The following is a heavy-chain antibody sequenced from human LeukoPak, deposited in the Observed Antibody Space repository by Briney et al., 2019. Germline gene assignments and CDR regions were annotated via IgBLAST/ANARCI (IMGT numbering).Heavy chain of an antibody. CDR1: GFFFSSYS. Sequence: GGSLRLSCTASGFFFSSYSVNWVRQAPGKGLEWVSSISSGSLNTYYADSVKGRFTISRDNAKSSLYLEMNSLRAEDTAVYYCYASGTYYNDYWGQGTLVTVSS. V-gene: IGHV3-21*01. CDR3: YASGTYYNDY. D-gene: IGHD3-10*01. J-gene: IGHJ4*02. CDR2: ISSGSLNT.